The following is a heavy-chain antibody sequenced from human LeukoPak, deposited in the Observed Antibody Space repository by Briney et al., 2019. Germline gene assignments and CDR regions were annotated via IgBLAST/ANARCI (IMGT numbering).Heavy chain of an antibody. CDR1: GFTHAKHA. CDR3: AKDLILAGYQPFDY. V-gene: IGHV3-23*01. D-gene: IGHD3-9*01. CDR2: IRSDDVTT. Sequence: PGGSLRLSCAASGFTHAKHAMSWVRQAPGKGLEWVSDIRSDDVTTSYADSVKGRFTISRDRSKNTLYLQMNSLRAEDTAVYYCAKDLILAGYQPFDYWGQGTLVTVSS. J-gene: IGHJ4*02.